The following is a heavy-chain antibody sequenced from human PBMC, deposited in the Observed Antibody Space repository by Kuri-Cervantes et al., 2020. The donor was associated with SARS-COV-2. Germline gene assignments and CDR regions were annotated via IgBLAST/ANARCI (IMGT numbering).Heavy chain of an antibody. CDR3: ARGAHHYYYYGMDV. Sequence: PIIPLAAYGFTFSDYYMSLIRQAPGKGLEWVSHISSSGSPIYYADSVKGRFTISRDNAKNSLYLQMNSLRAEDTTVYYCARGAHHYYYYGMDVGGQGTTVTVSS. CDR1: GFTFSDYY. J-gene: IGHJ6*02. CDR2: ISSSGSPI. V-gene: IGHV3-11*01.